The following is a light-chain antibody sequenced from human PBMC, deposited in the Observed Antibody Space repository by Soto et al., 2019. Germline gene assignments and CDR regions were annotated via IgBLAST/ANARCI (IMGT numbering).Light chain of an antibody. CDR3: VLYMGGGSYV. CDR2: STN. V-gene: IGLV8-61*01. CDR1: SGSVSTGYH. Sequence: QTVVTQEPSFSVSPGGTVTLTCGLTSGSVSTGYHPSWYQQTPGQAPRTLIYSTNTRSSGVPDRFSGSILGNKAALTIAGAQADDESDYYCVLYMGGGSYVFATTTKLTVL. J-gene: IGLJ1*01.